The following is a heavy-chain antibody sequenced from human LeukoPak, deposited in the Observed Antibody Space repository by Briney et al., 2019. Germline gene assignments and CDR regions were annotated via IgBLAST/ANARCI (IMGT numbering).Heavy chain of an antibody. CDR3: AKESGKFDY. V-gene: IGHV3-43*02. Sequence: GGSLRLSCAASGFIFSSYAMHWVRQPPGKGLEWVSLISADGGSTFSADSVKGRFSISRDNSKNSLYLQMNSLRSEDTAMYYCAKESGKFDYWGQGTLVAVSS. J-gene: IGHJ4*02. CDR2: ISADGGST. CDR1: GFIFSSYA.